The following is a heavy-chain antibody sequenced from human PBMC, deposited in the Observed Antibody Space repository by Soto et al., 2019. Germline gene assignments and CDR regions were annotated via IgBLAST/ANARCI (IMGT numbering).Heavy chain of an antibody. V-gene: IGHV4-34*12. J-gene: IGHJ5*02. Sequence: SSETLSLTCAVYGGSFSGYFWSWIRQPPGKGLEWIGGIFHGGSTNYSPSLKSRVTISVDTSKNQFSLELSSVTAADTAVYYCARSYTIFGVVIRDYWFDPWGQGTLVTVSS. CDR1: GGSFSGYF. CDR2: IFHGGST. CDR3: ARSYTIFGVVIRDYWFDP. D-gene: IGHD3-3*01.